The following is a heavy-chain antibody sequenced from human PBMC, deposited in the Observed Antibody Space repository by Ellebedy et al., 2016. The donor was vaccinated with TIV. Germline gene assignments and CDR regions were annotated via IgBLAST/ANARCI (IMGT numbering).Heavy chain of an antibody. J-gene: IGHJ4*02. CDR3: ARERGRRVDY. D-gene: IGHD3-10*01. CDR1: GDSISSGGYF. V-gene: IGHV4-31*03. Sequence: MPSETLSLTCTVSGDSISSGGYFWSWFRHYPGEGLEWIGYTYASSYNPSLKSRATIAVDTSKNQFSLRLTSVTAAETAVYDCARERGRRVDYWGQGVLVTVSS. CDR2: TYAS.